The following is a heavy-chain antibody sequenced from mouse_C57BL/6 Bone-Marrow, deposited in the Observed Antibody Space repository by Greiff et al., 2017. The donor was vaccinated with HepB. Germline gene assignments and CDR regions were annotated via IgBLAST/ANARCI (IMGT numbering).Heavy chain of an antibody. CDR3: ARRCKAWFAY. V-gene: IGHV5-6*01. CDR1: GFTFSSYG. CDR2: ISSGGSYT. Sequence: EVQGVESGGDLVKPGGSLKLSCAASGFTFSSYGMSWVRQTPDKRLEWVATISSGGSYTYYPDSVKGRFTISRDNAKYTLYLQMSSLKSEDTAMYYCARRCKAWFAYWGQGTLVTVSA. J-gene: IGHJ3*01.